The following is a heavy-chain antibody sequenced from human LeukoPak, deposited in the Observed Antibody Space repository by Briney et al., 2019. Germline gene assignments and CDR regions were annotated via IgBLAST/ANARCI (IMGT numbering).Heavy chain of an antibody. CDR2: ISYDGSNK. Sequence: GRSLRLSCATSGFTFSSYGMHWVRQAPGKGLEWVAVISYDGSNKYYADSVKGRFTISRDNSKNTLYLQMNSLRAEDTAVYYCAKLRIPTVTTIYYYGMDVWGQGTTVTVSS. V-gene: IGHV3-30*18. D-gene: IGHD4-17*01. CDR3: AKLRIPTVTTIYYYGMDV. CDR1: GFTFSSYG. J-gene: IGHJ6*02.